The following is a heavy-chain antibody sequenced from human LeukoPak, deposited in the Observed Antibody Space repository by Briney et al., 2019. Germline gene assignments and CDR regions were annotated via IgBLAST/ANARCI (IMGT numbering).Heavy chain of an antibody. D-gene: IGHD4-17*01. CDR1: GFTLSSYW. J-gene: IGHJ6*02. CDR3: ASTTVTTMDV. V-gene: IGHV3-74*01. CDR2: INSDGSST. Sequence: GGSLRLSCVASGFTLSSYWMHWVRQAPGKGLVWVSRINSDGSSTTYADSVKGRFTISRDIAKNTLYLQMNSLRAEDTAVYYCASTTVTTMDVWGQGTTVTVSS.